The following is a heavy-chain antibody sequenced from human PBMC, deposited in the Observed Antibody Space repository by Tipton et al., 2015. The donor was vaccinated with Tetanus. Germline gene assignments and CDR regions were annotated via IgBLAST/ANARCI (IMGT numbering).Heavy chain of an antibody. J-gene: IGHJ3*02. CDR3: AGWELLNWNAFDI. CDR2: IYHSGHS. Sequence: TLSLTCAVSGDSISSGGYSWSWIRQPPGKGLEWIGSIYHSGHSYYNPSLKSRVTISVDRSKHQFSLKLSSVTAADTAVYFCAGWELLNWNAFDIWGQGTKVTVSA. D-gene: IGHD2-15*01. V-gene: IGHV4-30-2*01. CDR1: GDSISSGGYS.